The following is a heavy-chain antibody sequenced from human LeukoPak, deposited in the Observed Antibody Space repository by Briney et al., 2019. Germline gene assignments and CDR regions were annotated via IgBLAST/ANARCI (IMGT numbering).Heavy chain of an antibody. CDR1: GGTFSSYA. D-gene: IGHD3-10*01. CDR3: ATSRPPLGYYYNFDY. Sequence: SVKVSCKASGGTFSSYAISWVRQAPGQGLEWMGGIIPIFGTANYAQKFQGRVTMTEDTSTDTAYMELSSLRSEDTAVYYCATSRPPLGYYYNFDYWGQGTLVTVSS. J-gene: IGHJ4*02. CDR2: IIPIFGTA. V-gene: IGHV1-69*06.